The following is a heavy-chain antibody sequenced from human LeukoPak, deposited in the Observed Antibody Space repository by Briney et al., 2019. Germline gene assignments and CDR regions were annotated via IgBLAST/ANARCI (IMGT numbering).Heavy chain of an antibody. D-gene: IGHD3-22*01. Sequence: SETLSLTCAVSGGSISSGGYSWSWIRQPPGKGLEWIGYIYHSGSTCYNPSLKSRVTISVDRSKNQFSLKLSSVTAADTAVYYCARGIVVVRGAFDIWGQGTMVTVSS. V-gene: IGHV4-30-2*01. CDR2: IYHSGST. J-gene: IGHJ3*02. CDR3: ARGIVVVRGAFDI. CDR1: GGSISSGGYS.